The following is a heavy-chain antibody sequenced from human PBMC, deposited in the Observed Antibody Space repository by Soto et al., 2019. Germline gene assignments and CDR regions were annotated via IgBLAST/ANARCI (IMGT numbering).Heavy chain of an antibody. V-gene: IGHV3-7*01. Sequence: EVQLVESGGGLVQPGGSLRLSCAASGFTFSTYWMTWVRQAPGKGLEWVASIKLEGSEKQYVDSVKGRFTISRDNAKESLYLQMNSLRGEDSGLYYCARGTTAADWGQGTRVTVSS. CDR1: GFTFSTYW. J-gene: IGHJ4*02. CDR3: ARGTTAAD. D-gene: IGHD6-25*01. CDR2: IKLEGSEK.